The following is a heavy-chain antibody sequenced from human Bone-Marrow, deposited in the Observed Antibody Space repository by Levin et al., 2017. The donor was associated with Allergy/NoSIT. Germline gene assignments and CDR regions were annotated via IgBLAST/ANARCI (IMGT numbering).Heavy chain of an antibody. V-gene: IGHV3-30*18. Sequence: PGGSLRLSCVASGFNFSNYAMHWVRQAPDKGLEWVAVISYDGSHQNYVGSVKGRFTISRDNSKNTLFLQMNSLRSEDTAFYYCAKEDREINYYYYYLDVWGKGTTVTVSS. D-gene: IGHD3-22*01. CDR3: AKEDREINYYYYYLDV. J-gene: IGHJ6*03. CDR1: GFNFSNYA. CDR2: ISYDGSHQ.